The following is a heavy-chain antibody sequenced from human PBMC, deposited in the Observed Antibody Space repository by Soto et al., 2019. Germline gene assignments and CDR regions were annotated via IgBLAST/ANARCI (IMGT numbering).Heavy chain of an antibody. CDR1: GFTFSNYA. V-gene: IGHV3-23*01. CDR3: AKGRFSGDRSSPLVF. J-gene: IGHJ4*02. Sequence: GGSLRLSCEASGFTFSNYAMSWVSRAPGKGLEWVSEVTGSGSRRFYADSVKGRFTISRDDSKNTLFLHMNSLRAGDTAVYYCAKGRFSGDRSSPLVFWRQGTLATASS. CDR2: VTGSGSRR. D-gene: IGHD2-21*02.